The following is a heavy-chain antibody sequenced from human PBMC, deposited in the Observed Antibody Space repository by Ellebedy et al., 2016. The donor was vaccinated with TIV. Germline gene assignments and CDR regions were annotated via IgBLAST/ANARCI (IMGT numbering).Heavy chain of an antibody. CDR1: GFTFDDYT. V-gene: IGHV3-43*01. Sequence: PGGSLRLSCAASGFTFDDYTRPWVRQAPGKGLEWVSLINWNGDYIYYADSVKGRFTISRDTSKESLYLQMNSLGTYDTALYYCAKGMGSHITDHTLLLDYWGQGTLVIVSS. CDR3: AKGMGSHITDHTLLLDY. J-gene: IGHJ4*02. CDR2: INWNGDYI. D-gene: IGHD1-20*01.